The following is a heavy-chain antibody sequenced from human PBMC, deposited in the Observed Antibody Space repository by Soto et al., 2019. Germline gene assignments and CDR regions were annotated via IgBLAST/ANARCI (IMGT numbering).Heavy chain of an antibody. CDR3: ARGRYGDY. J-gene: IGHJ4*02. V-gene: IGHV1-18*01. D-gene: IGHD1-1*01. CDR1: GYGFTTYG. CDR2: ISANNVNT. Sequence: QVHLVQSGAEVKKPGASVKVSCKGSGYGFTTYGITWVRQAPGQGLEWIAWISANNVNTNYEQKLQGRVTVTRDTSTSTAYMELRRLRFDDTAVYYCARGRYGDYWGQGALVTVSS.